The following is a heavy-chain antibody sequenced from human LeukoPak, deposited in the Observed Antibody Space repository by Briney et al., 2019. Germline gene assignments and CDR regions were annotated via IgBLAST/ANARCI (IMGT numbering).Heavy chain of an antibody. V-gene: IGHV4-59*01. CDR1: GGSISSYY. CDR2: IYYSGST. J-gene: IGHJ4*02. Sequence: SETLSLTCSVSGGSISSYYWSWIRQPPGKGLEWIGYIYYSGSTNYNPSLKSRVTISVDTSKNQFSLKLSSVTAADTAVYHCARAMLGYCSGGSCYSGGFDYWGQGTLVTVSS. D-gene: IGHD2-15*01. CDR3: ARAMLGYCSGGSCYSGGFDY.